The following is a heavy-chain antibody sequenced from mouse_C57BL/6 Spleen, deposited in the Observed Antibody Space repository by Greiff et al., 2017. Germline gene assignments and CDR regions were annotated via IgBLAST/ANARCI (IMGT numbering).Heavy chain of an antibody. CDR1: GFTFSDAW. Sequence: EVKVEESGGGLVQPGGSMKLSCAASGFTFSDAWMDWVRQSPEKGLEWVAEIRNKTNNPATYYAVSVKGRLTISREDSKSSVYLQMSSLRAEDTGIYYCTGGDYDAFDYWGQGTTLTVSA. V-gene: IGHV6-6*01. CDR3: TGGDYDAFDY. J-gene: IGHJ2*01. D-gene: IGHD2-4*01. CDR2: IRNKTNNPAT.